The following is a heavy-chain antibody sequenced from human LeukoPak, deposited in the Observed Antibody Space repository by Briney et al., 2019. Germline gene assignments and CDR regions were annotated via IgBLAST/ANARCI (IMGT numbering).Heavy chain of an antibody. CDR2: ISGSGGST. Sequence: QPGASLRLSCAASGFTFSSYAMNWVRQAPGKGLEWVSAISGSGGSTYYADSVKGRFTISRDNSKNTLYLQMNSLRAEDTAVYYRATWVLVVVPNWFDPWGQGTLVTVSS. CDR1: GFTFSSYA. V-gene: IGHV3-23*01. CDR3: ATWVLVVVPNWFDP. J-gene: IGHJ5*02. D-gene: IGHD2-2*01.